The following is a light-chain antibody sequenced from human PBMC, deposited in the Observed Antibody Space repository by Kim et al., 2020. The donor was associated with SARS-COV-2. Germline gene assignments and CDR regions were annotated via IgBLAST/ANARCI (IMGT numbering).Light chain of an antibody. V-gene: IGKV1-33*01. Sequence: GDRVTISCRASQDNGDHLNWYQHTPGKAPKLLICDASHLETGVSSRFSGSASGTSFTFTINSLRPEDVSTYYCQQYHSVPLTFGGWTKVDIK. J-gene: IGKJ4*01. CDR3: QQYHSVPLT. CDR1: QDNGDH. CDR2: DAS.